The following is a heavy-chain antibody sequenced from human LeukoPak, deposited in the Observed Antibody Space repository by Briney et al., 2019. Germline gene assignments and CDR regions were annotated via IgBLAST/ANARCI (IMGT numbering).Heavy chain of an antibody. CDR3: AKDQEEWLIREVGH. V-gene: IGHV3-33*06. J-gene: IGHJ4*02. CDR2: IWYDSSSA. Sequence: PGRSLTLSCVAASFSFSHYGMHWVSQAQSNGRQWVGVIWYDSSSAYYVPSVKGRFNISRDNARNTLYLHMNNLRPEDTGIYYCAKDQEEWLIREVGHWGQGTLVTVSS. CDR1: SFSFSHYG. D-gene: IGHD6-19*01.